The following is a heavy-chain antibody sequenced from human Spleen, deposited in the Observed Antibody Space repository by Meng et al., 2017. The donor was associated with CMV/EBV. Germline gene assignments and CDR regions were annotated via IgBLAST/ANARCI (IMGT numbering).Heavy chain of an antibody. Sequence: GGSLRLSCEASGFTLGDYYMRWVRQPPGKGLEWVAVIWYDGSNKYYADSVKGRFTISRDNSKNTLYLQMNSLRAEDTAVYYCAKVGCSSTSCYNWFDPWGQGTLVTVSS. CDR2: IWYDGSNK. V-gene: IGHV3-33*06. J-gene: IGHJ5*02. CDR3: AKVGCSSTSCYNWFDP. D-gene: IGHD2-2*01. CDR1: GFTLGDYY.